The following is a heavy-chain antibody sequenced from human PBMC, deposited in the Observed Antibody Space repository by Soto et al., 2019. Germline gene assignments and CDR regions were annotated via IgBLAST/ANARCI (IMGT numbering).Heavy chain of an antibody. D-gene: IGHD3-3*01. CDR2: IIPIFGTA. V-gene: IGHV1-69*05. CDR3: ARVYYDFWSGYSFEY. CDR1: GGTFSSYA. Sequence: ASVKVSCKASGGTFSSYAISWVRQAPGQGLEWMGGIIPIFGTANYAQKLQGRVTMTTDTSTSTAYMELRSLRSDDTAVYYCARVYYDFWSGYSFEYWGQGTLVTVSS. J-gene: IGHJ4*02.